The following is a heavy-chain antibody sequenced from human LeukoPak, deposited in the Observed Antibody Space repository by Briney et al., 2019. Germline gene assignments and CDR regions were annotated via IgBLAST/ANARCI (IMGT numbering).Heavy chain of an antibody. D-gene: IGHD2-8*02. V-gene: IGHV3-7*03. J-gene: IGHJ4*02. CDR1: GFTFSSYW. CDR2: IKEDGSEK. Sequence: GGSLRLSCAASGFTFSSYWMTWVRQAPGKGLEWVANIKEDGSEKYYVDSVKGRFTISRDNAKKSLFLQMNSLRAEDTAIYYCARDTGNRVPGVDWGQGTLVTVSS. CDR3: ARDTGNRVPGVD.